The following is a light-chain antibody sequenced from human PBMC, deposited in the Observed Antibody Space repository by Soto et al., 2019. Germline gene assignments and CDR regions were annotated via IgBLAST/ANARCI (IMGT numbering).Light chain of an antibody. V-gene: IGKV3-15*01. CDR3: QQCNNWPLT. CDR2: GAS. Sequence: EIVMTQSPATLSVSPGERATLSCRASQTVSNNLAWYQQKPGQAPRLLIYGASTRATGIPAGFSGSGSGTEFTLTISSLQSEDFAVYYCQQCNNWPLTFGGGTKVEIK. CDR1: QTVSNN. J-gene: IGKJ4*01.